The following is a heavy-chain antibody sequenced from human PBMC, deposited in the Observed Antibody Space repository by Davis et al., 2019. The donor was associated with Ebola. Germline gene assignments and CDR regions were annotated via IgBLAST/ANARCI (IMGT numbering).Heavy chain of an antibody. J-gene: IGHJ4*02. CDR2: IYYTGNA. CDR1: GVSISRHY. V-gene: IGHV4-59*03. CDR3: SERGSSV. Sequence: PSETLSLTCTVSGVSISRHYWSWIRQPPGKRLEWIGSIYYTGNAYYNSSLASRATISVDTSKNQFSLKLNSVTAADTAVYYCSERGSSVWGQGTLVTVSS. D-gene: IGHD3-10*01.